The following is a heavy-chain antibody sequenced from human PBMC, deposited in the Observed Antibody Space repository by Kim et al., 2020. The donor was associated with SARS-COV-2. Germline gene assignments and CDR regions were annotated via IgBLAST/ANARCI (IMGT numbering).Heavy chain of an antibody. D-gene: IGHD2-15*01. J-gene: IGHJ5*02. Sequence: SQTLSLTCAISGDSVSSNSAAWNWIRQSPSRGLEWLGRTYYRSKWYNDYAVSVKSRITINPDTSKNQFSLQLNSVTPEDTAVYYCARSETMNPDDIVVVVAATLRNWFDPWGQGTLVTVSS. CDR2: TYYRSKWYN. V-gene: IGHV6-1*01. CDR1: GDSVSSNSAA. CDR3: ARSETMNPDDIVVVVAATLRNWFDP.